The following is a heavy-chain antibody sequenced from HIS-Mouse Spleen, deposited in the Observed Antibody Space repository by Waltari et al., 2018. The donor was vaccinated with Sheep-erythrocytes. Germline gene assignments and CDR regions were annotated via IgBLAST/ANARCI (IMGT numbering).Heavy chain of an antibody. J-gene: IGHJ4*02. CDR2: ISSSSRYI. D-gene: IGHD1-26*01. V-gene: IGHV3-21*01. CDR3: ARVASGATFDY. CDR1: GFTFSSYS. Sequence: EVQLVESGGGLVKPGGSLRLSCAASGFTFSSYSMNWVRQAPGKGWEWVSSISSSSRYIYYADSVKGRVTSSRDNAKNSLYLQMNSLRAEDTAVYYCARVASGATFDYWGQGTLVTVSS.